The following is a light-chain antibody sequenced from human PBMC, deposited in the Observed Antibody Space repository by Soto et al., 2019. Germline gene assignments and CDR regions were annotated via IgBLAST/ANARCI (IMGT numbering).Light chain of an antibody. CDR3: QHYQSGHPIT. CDR1: QSVGTR. J-gene: IGKJ5*01. Sequence: DIVLTQSPATLSLSPVERATLSCRAAQSVGTRLAWYQHKTGQAPRLLTSGASSRATGIPDRFTGSGSETSFTLTISRLEPEDFALYYCQHYQSGHPITFGQGTRLEL. CDR2: GAS. V-gene: IGKV3-20*01.